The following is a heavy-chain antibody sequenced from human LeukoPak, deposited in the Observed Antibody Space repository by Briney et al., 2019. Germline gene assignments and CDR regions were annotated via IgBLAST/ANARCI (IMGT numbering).Heavy chain of an antibody. V-gene: IGHV4-59*01. D-gene: IGHD5-18*01. CDR2: IYYSGNT. J-gene: IGHJ4*02. CDR1: GGSISSYY. Sequence: SETLSLTCTVSGGSISSYYWSWIRQPPGKGLEWIGYIYYSGNTNYNPSLKSRVTISIDTSKNQFSLKLSSVTAADTAIYYCARGYSSGSFYFDYWGQGTLVTVSS. CDR3: ARGYSSGSFYFDY.